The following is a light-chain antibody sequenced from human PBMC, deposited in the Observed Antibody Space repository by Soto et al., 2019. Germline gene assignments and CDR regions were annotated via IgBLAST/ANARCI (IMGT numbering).Light chain of an antibody. V-gene: IGLV1-40*01. Sequence: QSVLTQPPSVSGAPGQRVTISCTGSSSTIGAGYDVHWYQQLPGTAPKLLIYGNSNRPSGVPDRFSGSKSGTSASLAITGLQAKDDADYYCQSYDSSLSGHVVFGGGTKLTVL. CDR1: SSTIGAGYD. J-gene: IGLJ2*01. CDR3: QSYDSSLSGHVV. CDR2: GNS.